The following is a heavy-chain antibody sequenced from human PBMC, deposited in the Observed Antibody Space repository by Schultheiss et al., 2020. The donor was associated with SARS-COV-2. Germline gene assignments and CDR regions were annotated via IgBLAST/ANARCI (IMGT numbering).Heavy chain of an antibody. J-gene: IGHJ4*02. CDR3: AKCPALYSSSWYYFDY. Sequence: GGSLRLSCAASGFTFSSYAMSWVRQAPGKGLEWVSAISGSGGSTYYADSVKGRFTISRDNSKNTLYLQMNSLRAEDTAVYYCAKCPALYSSSWYYFDYWGQGTLVTVSS. CDR1: GFTFSSYA. CDR2: ISGSGGST. D-gene: IGHD6-13*01. V-gene: IGHV3-23*01.